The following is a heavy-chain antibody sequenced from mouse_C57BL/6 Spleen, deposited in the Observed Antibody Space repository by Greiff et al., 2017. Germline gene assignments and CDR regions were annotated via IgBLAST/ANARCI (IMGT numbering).Heavy chain of an antibody. J-gene: IGHJ4*01. CDR2: IRNKANNHAT. D-gene: IGHD1-1*01. V-gene: IGHV6-6*01. CDR1: GFTFSDAW. CDR3: TSPSHYYGVYAMDY. Sequence: EVKVVESGGGLVQPGGSMKLSCAASGFTFSDAWMDWVRQSPEKGLEWVAEIRNKANNHATYYAESVKGRFTISRDDSKSSVYLQMNSLRAEDTGIYYCTSPSHYYGVYAMDYWGQGTSVTVSS.